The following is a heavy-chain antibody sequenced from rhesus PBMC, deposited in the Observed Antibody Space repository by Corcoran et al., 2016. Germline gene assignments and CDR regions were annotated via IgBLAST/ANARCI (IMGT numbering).Heavy chain of an antibody. CDR3: ARGPIAAAGTLFDY. D-gene: IGHD6-25*01. CDR2: TYSSSGNT. CDR1: GGSIRGGYYY. V-gene: IGHV4S12*01. J-gene: IGHJ4*01. Sequence: QVKLQESGPGLVKPLETLSLTCAVSGGSIRGGYYYWSWLRQPPGKGLEWIGGTYSSSGNTYYNPSLKSRVTISKDTSKTQFSLKLSSVTAADTAVYYCARGPIAAAGTLFDYWGQGVLVTVSS.